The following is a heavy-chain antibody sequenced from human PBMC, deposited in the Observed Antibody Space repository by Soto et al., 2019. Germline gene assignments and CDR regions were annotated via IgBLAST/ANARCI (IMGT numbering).Heavy chain of an antibody. Sequence: PSETLSLTCVFYCGSLSGYYWSWIRQPPGKGLEWIGQINHSGSTNYNPSLKSRVTISEDTSKNQFSLKLSSVTAADTAVYYCARMNYDSSGYSIFDPWGQGTLVTVSS. J-gene: IGHJ5*02. CDR2: INHSGST. CDR3: ARMNYDSSGYSIFDP. V-gene: IGHV4-34*01. CDR1: CGSLSGYY. D-gene: IGHD3-22*01.